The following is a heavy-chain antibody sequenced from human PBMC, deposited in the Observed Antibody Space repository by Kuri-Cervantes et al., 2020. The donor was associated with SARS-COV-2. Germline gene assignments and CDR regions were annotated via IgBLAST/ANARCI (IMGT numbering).Heavy chain of an antibody. J-gene: IGHJ2*01. CDR1: GYSISSGYY. D-gene: IGHD3-10*01. CDR2: INHSGST. V-gene: IGHV4-38-2*01. Sequence: GSLRLSCAVSGYSISSGYYWGWIRQPPGKGLEWIGEINHSGSTNYNPSLKSRVTISVDTSKNQFSLKLSSVTAAGTAVYYCARGCGEWLRYWYFDLWGRGTLVTVSS. CDR3: ARGCGEWLRYWYFDL.